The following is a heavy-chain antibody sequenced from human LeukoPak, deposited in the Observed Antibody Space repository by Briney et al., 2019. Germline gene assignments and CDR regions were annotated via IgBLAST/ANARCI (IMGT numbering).Heavy chain of an antibody. CDR2: INSDGRII. V-gene: IGHV3-74*03. CDR1: GFTFSTYW. D-gene: IGHD1-7*01. CDR3: VASMGTY. J-gene: IGHJ4*02. Sequence: PGGSLRLSCAASGFTFSTYWMHWVRQVPGKGLVWGSRINSDGRIITYADSVKGRFTISRDNARNMVYLQVNSLRAEDTAVYYCVASMGTYWGQGTLVPVSS.